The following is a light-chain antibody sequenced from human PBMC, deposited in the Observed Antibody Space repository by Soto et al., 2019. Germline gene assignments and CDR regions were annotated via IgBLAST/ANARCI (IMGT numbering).Light chain of an antibody. J-gene: IGKJ4*01. V-gene: IGKV1-39*01. CDR2: AAS. CDR3: QQSYSTLALT. Sequence: DLQMTQSPSSLSASIGDRVTITCRARQSISNYLNWYQQKPGKAPKLLINAASSLQSGVPSRFSGSGSGTDLTLTSSSLQPEEFATYYCQQSYSTLALTFGGGTKVEV. CDR1: QSISNY.